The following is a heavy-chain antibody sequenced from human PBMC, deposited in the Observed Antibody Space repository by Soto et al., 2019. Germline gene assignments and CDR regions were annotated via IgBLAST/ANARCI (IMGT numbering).Heavy chain of an antibody. CDR3: ARDQRRGYDSARAFDI. V-gene: IGHV4-59*01. CDR1: GGSISSYY. CDR2: IYYSGST. Sequence: SSETLSLTCTVSGGSISSYYWSWIRQPPGKGLEWIGYIYYSGSTNYNPSLKSRVTISVDTSKNQFSLKLSSVTAADTAVYYCARDQRRGYDSARAFDIWGQGTMVTVSS. D-gene: IGHD5-12*01. J-gene: IGHJ3*02.